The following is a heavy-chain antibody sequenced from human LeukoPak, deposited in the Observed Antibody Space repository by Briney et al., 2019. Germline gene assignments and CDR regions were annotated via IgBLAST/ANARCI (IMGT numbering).Heavy chain of an antibody. CDR3: ARSGLLEEFDY. CDR1: GFIVSGDF. V-gene: IGHV3-66*01. J-gene: IGHJ4*02. D-gene: IGHD3-10*01. CDR2: IYSDGST. Sequence: GGSLRLSCAASGFIVSGDFMSWVRQAPGKGLEWVSVIYSDGSTYYADSVKGRFTISRDNAKNSLYLQMNSLRAEDTAVYYCARSGLLEEFDYWGQGTLVTVSS.